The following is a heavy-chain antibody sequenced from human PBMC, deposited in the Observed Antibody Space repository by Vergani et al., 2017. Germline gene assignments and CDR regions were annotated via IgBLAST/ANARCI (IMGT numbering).Heavy chain of an antibody. D-gene: IGHD2-21*01. V-gene: IGHV4-59*01. CDR1: GGSISSYY. Sequence: QVQLQESGPGLVKPSETLSLTCTVSGGSISSYYWSWIRQPPGSGLEWIGYIYYSGSTNYNPSLKSRVTISVDTPKYPFSLKLGSVTAADTAVYYCARDQAVIGWFDPWGQGTLVTVSS. CDR2: IYYSGST. CDR3: ARDQAVIGWFDP. J-gene: IGHJ5*02.